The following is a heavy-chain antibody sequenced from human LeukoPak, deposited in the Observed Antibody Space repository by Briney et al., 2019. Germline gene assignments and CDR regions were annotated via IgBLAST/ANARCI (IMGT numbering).Heavy chain of an antibody. V-gene: IGHV3-30*18. CDR1: GFTFDSFG. CDR3: AKDSARYFDWRSFTGLGLDY. D-gene: IGHD3-9*01. J-gene: IGHJ4*02. CDR2: ISYDGRHK. Sequence: GSLRLSCAASGFTFDSFGLHWVRQAPGKGLEWVAVISYDGRHKYYGDSVKGRFTISRDNSKNTLFLQMSSLRVEDTAVYYCAKDSARYFDWRSFTGLGLDYWGQGILVTVSS.